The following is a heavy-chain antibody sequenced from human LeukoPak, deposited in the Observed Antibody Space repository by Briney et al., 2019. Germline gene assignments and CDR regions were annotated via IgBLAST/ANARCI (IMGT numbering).Heavy chain of an antibody. V-gene: IGHV4-59*01. Sequence: SETLSLTCSVSDDSITMYYWTWIRQPPGKGLEWIGYVDHTGSTNFNPSLNGRVSISRDTTKNLFSLRLRSVTAADTAVYFCARGRVSSSTWYSTYYYYFYTDVWGKGTTVTVSS. CDR3: ARGRVSSSTWYSTYYYYFYTDV. CDR2: VDHTGST. J-gene: IGHJ6*03. D-gene: IGHD1-1*01. CDR1: DDSITMYY.